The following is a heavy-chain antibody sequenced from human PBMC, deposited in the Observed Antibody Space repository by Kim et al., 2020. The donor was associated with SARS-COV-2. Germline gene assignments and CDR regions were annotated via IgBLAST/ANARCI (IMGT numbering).Heavy chain of an antibody. CDR3: ARARITMIVVVTHFDY. J-gene: IGHJ4*02. V-gene: IGHV4-31*02. Sequence: PSHKSRVTISVATSKNQFSLKLSSVTAADTAVYYCARARITMIVVVTHFDYWGQGTLVSVSS. D-gene: IGHD3-22*01.